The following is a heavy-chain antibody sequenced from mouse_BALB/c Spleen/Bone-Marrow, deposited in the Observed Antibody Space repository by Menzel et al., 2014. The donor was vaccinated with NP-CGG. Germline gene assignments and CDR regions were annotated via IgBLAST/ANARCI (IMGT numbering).Heavy chain of an antibody. Sequence: EVQLQESGTVLARPGASVKVSCKASGYTFTSYWMHWVKQRPGQGLEWIGAIYPGNSDTSYNQKFKGKAKLTAVTSTSTAYMELSSLTNEDSAVYYCTRVITTGSAWFAYWGQGTLVTVSA. CDR3: TRVITTGSAWFAY. CDR1: GYTFTSYW. J-gene: IGHJ3*01. V-gene: IGHV1-5*01. D-gene: IGHD1-1*01. CDR2: IYPGNSDT.